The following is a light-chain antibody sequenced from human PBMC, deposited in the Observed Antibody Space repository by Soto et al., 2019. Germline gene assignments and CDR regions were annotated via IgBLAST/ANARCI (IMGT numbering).Light chain of an antibody. CDR1: QSGSSNY. V-gene: IGKV3-20*01. J-gene: IGKJ2*01. CDR2: GAS. CDR3: QQYGSSPYT. Sequence: EIVLTQSPATLSLSPGERATLACRASQSGSSNYFAWYQHKPGQAPRLLMYGASSRATGIPARLSGSGSGTDFTLTISRVEPEDFVVYYCQQYGSSPYTFGQGTKLEIK.